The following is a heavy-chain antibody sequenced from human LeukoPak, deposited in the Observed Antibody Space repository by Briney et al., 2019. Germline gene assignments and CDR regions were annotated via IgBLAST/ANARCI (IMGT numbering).Heavy chain of an antibody. D-gene: IGHD3-10*02. CDR3: ARVKDGDVRYYYGMDA. CDR2: INHSGST. J-gene: IGHJ6*02. V-gene: IGHV4-34*01. Sequence: SETLSLTCAVYGGSFSGYYWSWIRQPPGKGLKWIGEINHSGSTNYNPSLKSRVTISVDTSKNQFSLKLSSVTAADTAVYYCARVKDGDVRYYYGMDAWGQGTTVTVSS. CDR1: GGSFSGYY.